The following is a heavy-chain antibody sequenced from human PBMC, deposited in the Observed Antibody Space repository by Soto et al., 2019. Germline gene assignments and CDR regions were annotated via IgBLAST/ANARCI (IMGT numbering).Heavy chain of an antibody. J-gene: IGHJ6*02. CDR3: ARVASQLRLVGYYYYGMDV. Sequence: GESLKISCAASGFTFSSYAMHWVRQAPGKGLEWVAVISYDGSNKYYADSVKGRFTISRDNSKNTLYLQMNSLRAEDTAVYYCARVASQLRLVGYYYYGMDVWGQGTTVTVSS. D-gene: IGHD2-2*01. CDR1: GFTFSSYA. V-gene: IGHV3-30-3*01. CDR2: ISYDGSNK.